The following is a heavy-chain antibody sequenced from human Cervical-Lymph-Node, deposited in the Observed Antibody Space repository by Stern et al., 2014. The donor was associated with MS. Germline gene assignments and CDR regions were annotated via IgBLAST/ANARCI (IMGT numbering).Heavy chain of an antibody. D-gene: IGHD6-13*01. CDR3: VRDQGGIAAS. V-gene: IGHV1-69*01. Sequence: VQLVQSGAEVKKPGSSMKVSCKASGGTFSSIDISWVRQAPGQGLEWLGGIIPLFGTTNYAQRVQGRVTIVADESANTDNMELSSLRSEDTAVYYCVRDQGGIAASWGQGTLVIVSS. J-gene: IGHJ4*02. CDR2: IIPLFGTT. CDR1: GGTFSSID.